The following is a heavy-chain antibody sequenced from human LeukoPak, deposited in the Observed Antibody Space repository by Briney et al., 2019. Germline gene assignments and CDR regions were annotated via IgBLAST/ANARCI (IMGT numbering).Heavy chain of an antibody. Sequence: SETLSLTCTVSGGSISSGNYYWSWIRQPPGKGLEWIGEINHSGSTNYNPSLKSRVTISVDTSKNQFSLKLSSVTAADTAVYYCVLLWFGDTAGAFDIWGQGTMVTVSS. CDR2: INHSGST. CDR3: VLLWFGDTAGAFDI. J-gene: IGHJ3*02. D-gene: IGHD3-10*01. CDR1: GGSISSGNYY. V-gene: IGHV4-39*07.